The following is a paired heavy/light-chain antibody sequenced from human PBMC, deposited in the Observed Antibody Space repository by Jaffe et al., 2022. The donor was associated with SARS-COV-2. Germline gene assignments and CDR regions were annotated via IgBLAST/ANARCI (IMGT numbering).Heavy chain of an antibody. CDR3: ARKLGYCSGGSCYSGWGGDAFDI. CDR1: GGSISSYY. Sequence: QVQLQESGPGLVKPSETLSLTCTVSGGSISSYYWSWIRQPPGKGLEWIGYIYYSGSTNYNPSLKSRVTISVDTSKNQFSLKLSSVTAADTAVYYCARKLGYCSGGSCYSGWGGDAFDIWGQGTMVTVSS. J-gene: IGHJ3*02. D-gene: IGHD2-15*01. CDR2: IYYSGST. V-gene: IGHV4-59*01.
Light chain of an antibody. CDR3: SSYTSSSTVV. CDR2: EVS. CDR1: SSDVGGYNY. J-gene: IGLJ2*01. V-gene: IGLV2-14*01. Sequence: QSALTQPASVSGSPGQSITISCTGTSSDVGGYNYVSWYQQHPGKAPKLMIYEVSNRPSGVPDRFSGSKSGNTASLTISGLQAEDEADYYCSSYTSSSTVVFGGGTKLTVL.